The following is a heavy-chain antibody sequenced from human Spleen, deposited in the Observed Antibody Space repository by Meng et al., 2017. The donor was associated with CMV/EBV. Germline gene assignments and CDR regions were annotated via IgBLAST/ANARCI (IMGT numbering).Heavy chain of an antibody. CDR1: GGSISSSNW. CDR2: IYHSGST. Sequence: SGGSISSSNWWSWVRQPPGKGLEWIGEIYHSGSTNYNPSLKSRVTISVDKSKNQFSLKLSSVTAADTAVYYCARGSDIVVVPAVFDPWGQGTLVTVSS. V-gene: IGHV4-4*02. CDR3: ARGSDIVVVPAVFDP. D-gene: IGHD2-2*01. J-gene: IGHJ5*02.